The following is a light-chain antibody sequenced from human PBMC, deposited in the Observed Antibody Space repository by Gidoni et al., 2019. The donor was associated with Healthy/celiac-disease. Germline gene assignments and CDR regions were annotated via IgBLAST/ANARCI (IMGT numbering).Light chain of an antibody. CDR3: QQYGSSPTT. V-gene: IGKV3-20*01. Sequence: EIVLTQSPGTLSLSPGERATRSCRASQSVSSSYLAWYQQKPGQAPRLPIYGASSRATGIPDRFSGSGSGTDFTLTISRLEPEDFAVYYCQQYGSSPTTFGQGTKVEIK. J-gene: IGKJ1*01. CDR1: QSVSSSY. CDR2: GAS.